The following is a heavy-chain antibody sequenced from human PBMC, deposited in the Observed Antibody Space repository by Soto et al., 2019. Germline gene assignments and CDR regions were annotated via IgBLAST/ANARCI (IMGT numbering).Heavy chain of an antibody. CDR1: GFTFSSYG. J-gene: IGHJ3*02. Sequence: QVQLVESGGGVVQPGRSLRLSCAASGFTFSSYGMHWVRQAPGKGLEWVAVISYDGSNKYYADSVKGRFTISRDNSKNTLYLQMNSLRAEDTAVYYCAKDADYGDFELGAFDIWGQGTTVTVSS. CDR3: AKDADYGDFELGAFDI. CDR2: ISYDGSNK. V-gene: IGHV3-30*18. D-gene: IGHD4-17*01.